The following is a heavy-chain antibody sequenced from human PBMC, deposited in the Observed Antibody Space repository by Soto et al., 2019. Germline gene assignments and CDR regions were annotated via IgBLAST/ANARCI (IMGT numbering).Heavy chain of an antibody. Sequence: SETLSLTCTVSGGSISSGDYYWSWIRQPPGKGLEWIGYIYYSGSTYYNPSLKSRFTISVDTSKNQFSLRLSSVTAADTAVYYCARDRDVDCSGGSCYSGGDHWGQGTLVTVSS. D-gene: IGHD2-15*01. CDR2: IYYSGST. CDR1: GGSISSGDYY. CDR3: ARDRDVDCSGGSCYSGGDH. V-gene: IGHV4-30-4*01. J-gene: IGHJ4*02.